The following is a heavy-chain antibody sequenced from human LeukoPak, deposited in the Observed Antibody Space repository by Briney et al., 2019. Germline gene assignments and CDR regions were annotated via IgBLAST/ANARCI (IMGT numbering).Heavy chain of an antibody. J-gene: IGHJ6*03. Sequence: ASVKVSCKASGYTFTGYYMHWVRQVPGQGLEWMGWLNPNSGGTNYTQKFQGRVTMTRDTSISTAYMELSRLRSDDTAVYYCARDRVSGSPDYYYYYMDVWGKGTTDTVSS. D-gene: IGHD1-26*01. CDR3: ARDRVSGSPDYYYYYMDV. CDR2: LNPNSGGT. CDR1: GYTFTGYY. V-gene: IGHV1-2*02.